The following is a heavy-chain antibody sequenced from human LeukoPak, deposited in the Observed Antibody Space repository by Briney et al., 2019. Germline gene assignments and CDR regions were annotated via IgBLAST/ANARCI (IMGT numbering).Heavy chain of an antibody. Sequence: ASVKVSCKAAGYTFTSYYMHWVRQAPGQGLEWMGIINPSGGSRSYAEKFQGRVTMTRDMSTCTFYVELRSMRSENTAVYYFARCGTSQGDYNDFDYWGQGTLVTVSS. CDR3: ARCGTSQGDYNDFDY. D-gene: IGHD4-17*01. CDR1: GYTFTSYY. J-gene: IGHJ4*02. V-gene: IGHV1-46*01. CDR2: INPSGGSR.